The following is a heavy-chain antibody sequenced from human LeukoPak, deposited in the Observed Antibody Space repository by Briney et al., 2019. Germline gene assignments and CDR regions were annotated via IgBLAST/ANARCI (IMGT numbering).Heavy chain of an antibody. CDR1: GFTFSSFW. CDR3: ASSFRITGTTYYY. D-gene: IGHD1-20*01. Sequence: GGSLRLSCSASGFTFSSFWMHWVRHVPGKGLVWVSGVSSDGRITNYADFVKGRFTVSRDTAKNTLSLQMDSLSADDTAIYYCASSFRITGTTYYYWGQGTLVTVSS. V-gene: IGHV3-74*01. J-gene: IGHJ4*02. CDR2: VSSDGRIT.